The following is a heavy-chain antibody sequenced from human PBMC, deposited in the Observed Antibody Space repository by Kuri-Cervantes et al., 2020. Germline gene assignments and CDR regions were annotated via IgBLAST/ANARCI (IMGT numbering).Heavy chain of an antibody. V-gene: IGHV3-23*01. D-gene: IGHD3-22*01. J-gene: IGHJ4*02. CDR1: GFTFSDYA. CDR2: ISGSGGSI. Sequence: GESLKISCAASGFTFSDYAMNWVRQAPGKGPEWVLLISGSGGSIYYADSVKGRFTASRDNSKNTLYLQMNSLRAEDTAVYYCASTYYDSSGYSYFDYWGQGTLVTVSS. CDR3: ASTYYDSSGYSYFDY.